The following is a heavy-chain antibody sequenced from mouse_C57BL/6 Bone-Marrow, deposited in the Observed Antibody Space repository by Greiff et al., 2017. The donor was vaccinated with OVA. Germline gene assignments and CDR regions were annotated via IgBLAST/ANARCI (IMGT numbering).Heavy chain of an antibody. CDR1: GFSLSSYA. CDR3: ASSSYYYGSRHLWYFDV. V-gene: IGHV2-9-1*01. Sequence: VMFVESGPGLVAPSQRLSITCTVSGFSLSSYALSWVRQPPGTGLEWLGVIWTGGGTNYNSALNSRLSISKDTAMSQVFLQMNSLQTDDTARYYCASSSYYYGSRHLWYFDVWGTGTTVTVSS. J-gene: IGHJ1*03. D-gene: IGHD1-1*01. CDR2: IWTGGGT.